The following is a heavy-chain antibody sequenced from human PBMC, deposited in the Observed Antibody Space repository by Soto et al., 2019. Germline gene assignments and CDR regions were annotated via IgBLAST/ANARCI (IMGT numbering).Heavy chain of an antibody. CDR2: INPNGGVT. CDR3: ARESGGATATLDYYYFYMDV. CDR1: GDSFNDYY. D-gene: IGHD5-12*01. Sequence: QVQLVQSGAEVRKPGASVTVSCRSSGDSFNDYYIHWVXQXXXQGFEWMGWINPNGGVTKYAQKFQGWVSMTRDTSIRTVYMQLSRLRSDDTAVYYCARESGGATATLDYYYFYMDVWGTGTTVTVSS. V-gene: IGHV1-2*04. J-gene: IGHJ6*03.